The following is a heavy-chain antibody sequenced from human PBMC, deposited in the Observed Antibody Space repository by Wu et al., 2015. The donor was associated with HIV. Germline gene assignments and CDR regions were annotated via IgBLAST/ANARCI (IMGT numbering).Heavy chain of an antibody. D-gene: IGHD5-18*01. CDR1: GYNFTNYD. J-gene: IGHJ2*01. Sequence: QVQLVQSGAEMKKPGASVKVSCKASGYNFTNYDINWVKLTPGQGLEWMGWMKPKSGDTGYALTFLGRVTMTRDISTNTAYMELSSLRSDDTALYFCAKADQRGYDYGHWNSDFWGHGTLVTVSS. V-gene: IGHV1-8*01. CDR3: AKADQRGYDYGHWNSDF. CDR2: MKPKSGDT.